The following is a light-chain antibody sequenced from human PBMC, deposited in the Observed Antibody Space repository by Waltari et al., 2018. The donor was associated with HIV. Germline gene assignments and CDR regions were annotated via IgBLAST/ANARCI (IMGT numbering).Light chain of an antibody. V-gene: IGLV3-21*04. CDR2: YDS. CDR1: NIGRKT. CDR3: QVWDSSTDHVI. Sequence: SYVVSQPPSVSVAPGKTDGINCAGNNIGRKTVHWYQQKPGQAPVLVIYYDSDRPSGIPERFSDSSSGNTATLTISRVEAGDEADYYCQVWDSSTDHVIFGGGTKLTVL. J-gene: IGLJ2*01.